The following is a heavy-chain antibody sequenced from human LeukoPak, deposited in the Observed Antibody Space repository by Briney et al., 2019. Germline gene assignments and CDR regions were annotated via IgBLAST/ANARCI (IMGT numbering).Heavy chain of an antibody. Sequence: SETLSLTCTVSGGSIGSISYCWGWIRQPPGKGLEWIGNIYYSGSTYYNPSLKSRVTISVDTSKNQFSLKLSSVTAADTAVYYCARGVDYSGRGNLVTVSS. CDR2: IYYSGST. CDR1: GGSIGSISYC. CDR3: ARGVDY. J-gene: IGHJ4*02. V-gene: IGHV4-39*01.